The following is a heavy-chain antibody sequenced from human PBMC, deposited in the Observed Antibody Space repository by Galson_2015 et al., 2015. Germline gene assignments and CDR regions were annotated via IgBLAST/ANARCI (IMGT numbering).Heavy chain of an antibody. CDR2: IYWDEAR. CDR1: GVSLSTYGVG. Sequence: PALVKPTQTLTLAFTFSGVSLSTYGVGGGLIRQPPGKALEWLALIYWDEARRYSQLLKSRLTITKDTSINQVVLTMTNMDPVDTATYYCAHSRLWSGSNVLDFDFWGPGTLVTVSS. J-gene: IGHJ2*01. CDR3: AHSRLWSGSNVLDFDF. V-gene: IGHV2-5*02. D-gene: IGHD3-3*01.